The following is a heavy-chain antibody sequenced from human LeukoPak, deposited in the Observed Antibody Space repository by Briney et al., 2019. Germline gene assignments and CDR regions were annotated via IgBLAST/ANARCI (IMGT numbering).Heavy chain of an antibody. J-gene: IGHJ4*02. Sequence: GASVKVSCKVSGYTLTELSMHWVRQAPGKGLEWMGGFDPEDGETVYAQKFQGRVTMTEDTSTDTAYMEPSSLRSEDTAVYYCATDGLFNLGFEHWGQGTLVTVSS. CDR1: GYTLTELS. CDR3: ATDGLFNLGFEH. V-gene: IGHV1-24*01. D-gene: IGHD1-1*01. CDR2: FDPEDGET.